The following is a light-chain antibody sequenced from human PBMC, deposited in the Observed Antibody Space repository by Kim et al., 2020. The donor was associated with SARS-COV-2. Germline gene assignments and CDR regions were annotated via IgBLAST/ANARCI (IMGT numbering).Light chain of an antibody. CDR2: EAS. V-gene: IGKV1-5*01. CDR1: KSISSW. CDR3: HRYNGFPLT. Sequence: SESVGDRVTFTGRASKSISSWLAWYQQKPGKAPKLRIYEASSLQSGVPSRFSGSGSGTEFTLTISSLQPDDFSTYYCHRYNGFPLTFGGGTRWISN. J-gene: IGKJ4*01.